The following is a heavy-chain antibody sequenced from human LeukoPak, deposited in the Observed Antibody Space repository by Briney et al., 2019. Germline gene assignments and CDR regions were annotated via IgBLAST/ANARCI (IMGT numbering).Heavy chain of an antibody. Sequence: GGSLRLSCAASGFTFRTYWMSWVRQAPGKGLEWVANIKHDGSEKYYLDSMEGRFTISRDNSKNTLYLQMNSLRAEDTAVYYCARADGSGSYLLRDYWGQGTLVTVSS. CDR3: ARADGSGSYLLRDY. D-gene: IGHD1-26*01. J-gene: IGHJ4*02. CDR1: GFTFRTYW. V-gene: IGHV3-7*01. CDR2: IKHDGSEK.